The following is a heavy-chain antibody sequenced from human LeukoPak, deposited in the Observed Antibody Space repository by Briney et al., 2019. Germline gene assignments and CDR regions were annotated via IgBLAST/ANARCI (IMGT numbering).Heavy chain of an antibody. D-gene: IGHD6-6*01. J-gene: IGHJ4*02. Sequence: GGSLRLSCAASGFTFNDYAMHWVRQAPGKGLEWVSGISWSSGNIGYADSVKGRFTISRDNAENSLYLQMNSLRAEDTALYYCAKASGTSSLHYFDYWGQGTLVTVSS. CDR2: ISWSSGNI. CDR1: GFTFNDYA. CDR3: AKASGTSSLHYFDY. V-gene: IGHV3-9*01.